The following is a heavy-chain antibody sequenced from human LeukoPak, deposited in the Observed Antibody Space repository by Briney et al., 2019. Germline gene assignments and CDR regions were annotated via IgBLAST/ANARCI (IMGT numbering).Heavy chain of an antibody. V-gene: IGHV1-2*02. CDR2: LSPNSGGT. CDR3: AREPSGSGGYDY. J-gene: IGHJ4*02. D-gene: IGHD3-10*01. CDR1: GFTFSGCY. Sequence: ASVKVSCKSSGFTFSGCYMHWVRQAPGQGLQWMAWLSPNSGGTNYVQKFQGRVTVTRDTSISTDYMEISGLTSDDTALYYCAREPSGSGGYDYWGQGTLVTVSS.